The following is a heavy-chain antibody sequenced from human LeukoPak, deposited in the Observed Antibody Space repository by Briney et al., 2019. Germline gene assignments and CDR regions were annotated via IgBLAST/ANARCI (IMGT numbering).Heavy chain of an antibody. CDR2: ISYDGSSK. CDR3: AREYYDSGSYSGNFDY. J-gene: IGHJ4*02. CDR1: GFTFSNYA. D-gene: IGHD3-10*01. V-gene: IGHV3-30-3*01. Sequence: GGSLRLSCAASGFTFSNYAIHWVRQAPGKGLEWVTFISYDGSSKSYADSVKGRFTICRDNSKNTLYLQMNSLRVEDAAVYYCAREYYDSGSYSGNFDYWGQGTLVTVSS.